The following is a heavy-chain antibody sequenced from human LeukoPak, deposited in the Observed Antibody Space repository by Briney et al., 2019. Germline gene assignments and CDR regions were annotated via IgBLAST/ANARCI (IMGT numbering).Heavy chain of an antibody. CDR2: IYYSGST. CDR3: ARVGGTNERTYYDFWSGYPYYYYYMDV. J-gene: IGHJ6*03. V-gene: IGHV4-39*07. Sequence: PSETLSLTCTVSGGSISSSSYYWGWIRQPPGKGLEWIGSIYYSGSTYYNPSLKSRVTISVDTSKNQFSLKLSSVTAADTAVYYCARVGGTNERTYYDFWSGYPYYYYYMDVWGKGTTVTVSS. CDR1: GGSISSSSYY. D-gene: IGHD3-3*01.